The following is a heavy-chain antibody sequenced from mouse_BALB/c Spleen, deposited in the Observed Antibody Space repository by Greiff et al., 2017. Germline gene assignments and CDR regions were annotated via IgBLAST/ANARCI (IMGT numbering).Heavy chain of an antibody. D-gene: IGHD2-14*01. CDR1: GYSITSDYA. CDR3: ARGDYRSYYFDY. CDR2: ISYSGST. Sequence: EVQLVESGPGLVKPSQSLSLTCTVTGYSITSDYAWNWIRQFPGNKLEWMGYISYSGSTSYNPSLKSRISITRDTSKNQFFLQLNSVTTEDTATYYCARGDYRSYYFDYWGQGTTLTVSS. J-gene: IGHJ2*01. V-gene: IGHV3-2*02.